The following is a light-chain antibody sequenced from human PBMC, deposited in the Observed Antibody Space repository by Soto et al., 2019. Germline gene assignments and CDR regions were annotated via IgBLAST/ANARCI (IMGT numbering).Light chain of an antibody. CDR2: AAS. CDR1: QSVSSRY. CDR3: HQYASSRT. J-gene: IGKJ1*01. Sequence: EIVLTQSPVTPSLSPGERATLSCRASQSVSSRYFAWYQQKPGQAPRLLIYAASSRAAGIPDRFSGSGSGTDFSLTISRLEPEDFAVYYCHQYASSRTFGPGTKAE. V-gene: IGKV3-20*01.